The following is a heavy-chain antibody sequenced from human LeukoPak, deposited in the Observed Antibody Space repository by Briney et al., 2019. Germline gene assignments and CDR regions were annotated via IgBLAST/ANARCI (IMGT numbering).Heavy chain of an antibody. D-gene: IGHD2-15*01. CDR1: GFTFDDYG. CDR2: ITWNGGST. J-gene: IGHJ4*02. V-gene: IGHV3-20*04. CDR3: ARDGGDCSGDSCYVDY. Sequence: GGSLRLSCAASGFTFDDYGMSWVRQAPGKGLEWVSSITWNGGSTGYADSVKGRFTISRDNAKNSPYLQMNSLRAEDTALYYCARDGGDCSGDSCYVDYWGQGTLVTVSS.